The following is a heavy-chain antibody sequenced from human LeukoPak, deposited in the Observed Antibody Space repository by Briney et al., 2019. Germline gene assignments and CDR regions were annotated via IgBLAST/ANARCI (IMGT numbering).Heavy chain of an antibody. CDR1: YFTFTDTW. D-gene: IGHD5-12*01. V-gene: IGHV3-23*01. Sequence: GSLRLSCAASYFTFTDTWMNWVRQAPGKGLEWVSVIGGSNGITFYVGSVKGRFTISRDNSKDTLYLRMNSLRAEDTAVYYCARNENSGWGYFDYWGQGTLVTVSS. CDR2: IGGSNGIT. CDR3: ARNENSGWGYFDY. J-gene: IGHJ4*02.